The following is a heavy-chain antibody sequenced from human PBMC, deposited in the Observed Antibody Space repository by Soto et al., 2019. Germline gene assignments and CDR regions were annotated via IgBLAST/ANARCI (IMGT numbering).Heavy chain of an antibody. CDR3: AGDAVSAGQQLVFDH. CDR1: GFTFSSYA. D-gene: IGHD6-13*01. Sequence: GGSLRLSCEGSGFTFSSYAMHWVRQAPGKGLEWVAVIWHDGSHQYYGDSVKGRSSISRDNSKNTMYMQLNSLRAEDTAVYYCAGDAVSAGQQLVFDHWGQGTLVTVSS. CDR2: IWHDGSHQ. V-gene: IGHV3-33*03. J-gene: IGHJ4*02.